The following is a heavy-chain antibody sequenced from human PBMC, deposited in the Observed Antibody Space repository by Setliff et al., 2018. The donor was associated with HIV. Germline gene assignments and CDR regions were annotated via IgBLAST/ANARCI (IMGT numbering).Heavy chain of an antibody. V-gene: IGHV4-59*11. J-gene: IGHJ6*02. CDR2: VDYSGTP. CDR1: GDSLGSHY. D-gene: IGHD3-16*02. Sequence: SETLSLNCSVSGDSLGSHYWSWVRQPPGKGLEWIGSVDYSGTPNYSPSLKSRVTISLDTSKNEISLKVTSVTAADTAVYYCARHNVITYGGLIYDYLYYGVDVWGRGTQVTVSS. CDR3: ARHNVITYGGLIYDYLYYGVDV.